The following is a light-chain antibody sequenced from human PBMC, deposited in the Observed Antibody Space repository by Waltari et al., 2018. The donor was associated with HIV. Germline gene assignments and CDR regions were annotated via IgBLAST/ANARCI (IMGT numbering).Light chain of an antibody. V-gene: IGLV1-51*01. CDR1: SSNIGNNY. CDR2: DNN. J-gene: IGLJ3*02. Sequence: QSVLTQPPSVSAAPGQKVTISCSGSSSNIGNNYVSWYQQLPGTAPKLLMYDNNKRPSGIHDLFSGSKSGTSATLVVTGLQTGDEADYYCGTWDSSLSAWVFGGGTKLTVL. CDR3: GTWDSSLSAWV.